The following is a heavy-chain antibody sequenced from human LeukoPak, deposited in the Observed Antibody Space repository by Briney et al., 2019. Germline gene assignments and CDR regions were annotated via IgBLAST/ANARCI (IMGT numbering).Heavy chain of an antibody. Sequence: SETLSLTCTVSGVSISSYYWSWIRQPPGKGLEWIGYIYYGGSTNYNPSLKSRVTISVDTSKNQFSLKLSSVTAADTAVYYCARDWDSSWPNWFDPWGQGTLVTVSS. CDR1: GVSISSYY. V-gene: IGHV4-59*01. CDR2: IYYGGST. CDR3: ARDWDSSWPNWFDP. D-gene: IGHD6-13*01. J-gene: IGHJ5*02.